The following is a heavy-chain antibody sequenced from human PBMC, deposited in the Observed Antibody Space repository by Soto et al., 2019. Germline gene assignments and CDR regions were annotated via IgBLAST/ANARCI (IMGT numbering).Heavy chain of an antibody. CDR2: IVPIFGTT. CDR1: GGTFSNYA. CDR3: ARGEAVAGIYNYHGLDV. Sequence: QVQLVQSGAEVKKPGSSVKVSCKVSGGTFSNYAIDWVRLAPGQGLEWMGGIVPIFGTTYYTQKFQGRATIIADDSTTTAYLGLSSLRSEDTAIYYCARGEAVAGIYNYHGLDVWGQGTAVTVSS. D-gene: IGHD6-19*01. J-gene: IGHJ6*02. V-gene: IGHV1-69*12.